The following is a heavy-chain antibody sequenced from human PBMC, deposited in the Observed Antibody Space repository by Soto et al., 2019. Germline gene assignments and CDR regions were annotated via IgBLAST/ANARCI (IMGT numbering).Heavy chain of an antibody. J-gene: IGHJ4*02. CDR1: GYTFTSYG. Sequence: ASVKVSCKASGYTFTSYGISWVRQAPGQGLEWMGWISAYNGNTNYAQKFQGRVTMTEDTSTDTAYMELSSLRSEDTAVYYCATDLGYEYYFDYWGQGTLVTVSS. D-gene: IGHD5-12*01. CDR3: ATDLGYEYYFDY. V-gene: IGHV1-18*01. CDR2: ISAYNGNT.